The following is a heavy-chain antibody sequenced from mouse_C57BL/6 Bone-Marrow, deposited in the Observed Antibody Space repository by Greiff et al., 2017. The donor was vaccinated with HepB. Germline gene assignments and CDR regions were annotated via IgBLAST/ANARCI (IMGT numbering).Heavy chain of an antibody. J-gene: IGHJ4*01. CDR3: ARSTYYYYYGTPYYYAMDY. V-gene: IGHV1-75*01. CDR2: IFPGSGST. Sequence: QLKQSGPELVKPGASVKISCKASGYTFTDYYINWVKQRPGQGLEWIGWIFPGSGSTYYNEKFKGKATLTVDKSSSTAYMLLSSLTSEDSAVYFCARSTYYYYYGTPYYYAMDYWGQGTSVTVSS. D-gene: IGHD1-1*01. CDR1: GYTFTDYY.